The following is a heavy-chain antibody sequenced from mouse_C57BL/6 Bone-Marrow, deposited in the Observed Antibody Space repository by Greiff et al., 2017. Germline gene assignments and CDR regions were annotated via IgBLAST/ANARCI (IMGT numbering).Heavy chain of an antibody. CDR3: ARGRAY. CDR1: GYTFTSYW. J-gene: IGHJ3*01. CDR2: IYPSDSET. V-gene: IGHV1-61*01. Sequence: VQLQQPGAELVRPGSSVKLSCKASGYTFTSYWMEWVKQRPGQGLEWIGNIYPSDSETHYNQKFKDKATLTVDKSSSTAYMQLSSLTSEASVVYYCARGRAYWGQGTLVTVSA.